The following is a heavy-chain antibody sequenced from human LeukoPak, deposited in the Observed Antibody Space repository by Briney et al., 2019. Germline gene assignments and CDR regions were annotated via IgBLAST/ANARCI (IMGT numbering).Heavy chain of an antibody. Sequence: GGSLRLSCAASEFTFSSYNMNWVRQAPGKGLEWVSSISSFSSYIYYADSVKGRFTISRDNAKNSLYLQMNSLRAEDTAVYYCARVVSCSGGSCYFNDYWGQGTLVTVSS. D-gene: IGHD2-15*01. V-gene: IGHV3-21*01. CDR3: ARVVSCSGGSCYFNDY. CDR2: ISSFSSYI. CDR1: EFTFSSYN. J-gene: IGHJ4*02.